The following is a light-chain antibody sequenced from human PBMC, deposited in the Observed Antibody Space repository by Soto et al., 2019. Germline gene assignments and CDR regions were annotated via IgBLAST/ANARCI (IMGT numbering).Light chain of an antibody. V-gene: IGKV1-27*01. CDR3: QKYNSAPQT. Sequence: DIQMTQSPSSLSASVGDRVTITCRASQGISKYLAWYQQKPGKVPTILIYAASTLQSGVPSRFSGSGSGTHFTLTISSLQPEDVATYYCQKYNSAPQTFGQGTKVEIK. J-gene: IGKJ1*01. CDR1: QGISKY. CDR2: AAS.